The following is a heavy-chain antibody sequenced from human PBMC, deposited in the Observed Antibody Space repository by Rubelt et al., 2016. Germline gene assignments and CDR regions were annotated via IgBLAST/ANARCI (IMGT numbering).Heavy chain of an antibody. CDR2: INAGNGNT. V-gene: IGHV1-3*01. Sequence: QVQLVQSGAEVKKPGASVKVSCKASGYTFTSYAMHWVRQAPGQRLEWMGWINAGNGNTKYSHKFQGRVTITRDTSASTAYMELSSLRSEDTAVDYCARVVPHFGVRGMDVWGQGTTVTVSS. J-gene: IGHJ6*02. CDR1: GYTFTSYA. CDR3: ARVVPHFGVRGMDV. D-gene: IGHD3-3*01.